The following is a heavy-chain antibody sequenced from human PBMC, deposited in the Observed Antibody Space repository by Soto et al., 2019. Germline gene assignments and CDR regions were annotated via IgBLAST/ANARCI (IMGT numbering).Heavy chain of an antibody. V-gene: IGHV5-10-1*01. D-gene: IGHD1-7*01. CDR2: IDPSDSYT. J-gene: IGHJ6*02. CDR3: ARCPLITGTTFFVMDV. Sequence: PGESLKISCKGPGYSFTSYWISWVRQMPGKGLEWMGRIDPSDSYTNYSPSFQGHVTISADKSISTAYLQWSSLKASDTAMYYCARCPLITGTTFFVMDVWGQGTTVTVSS. CDR1: GYSFTSYW.